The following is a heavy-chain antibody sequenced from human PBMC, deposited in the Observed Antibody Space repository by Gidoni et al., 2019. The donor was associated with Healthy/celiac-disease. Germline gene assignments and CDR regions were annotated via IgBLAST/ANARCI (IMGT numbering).Heavy chain of an antibody. J-gene: IGHJ6*02. V-gene: IGHV1-18*01. D-gene: IGHD3-10*01. CDR3: ARLTVYGSGTSGHYYYGMDV. Sequence: QVQLVQSGAEVKKPGASVKVSCKASGYTFTSYGISWVRQAPGQGLEWMGWISAYNGNTNYAQKLQGRVTMTTDTSTSTAYMELRSLRSDDTAVYYCARLTVYGSGTSGHYYYGMDVWGQGTTVTVSS. CDR2: ISAYNGNT. CDR1: GYTFTSYG.